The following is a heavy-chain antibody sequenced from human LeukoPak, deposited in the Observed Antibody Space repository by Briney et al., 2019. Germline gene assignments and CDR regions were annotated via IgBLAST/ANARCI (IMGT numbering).Heavy chain of an antibody. Sequence: GRSLRLSCAASGFTFSSYGMHWVRQAPGKGLEWVAVIWYDGSNKYYADSVKGRFTISRDNSKNTLYLQMNSLRAEDTAVYHCAKPYSSSEDWFDPWGQGTLVTVSS. CDR3: AKPYSSSEDWFDP. CDR2: IWYDGSNK. V-gene: IGHV3-33*06. CDR1: GFTFSSYG. J-gene: IGHJ5*02. D-gene: IGHD6-6*01.